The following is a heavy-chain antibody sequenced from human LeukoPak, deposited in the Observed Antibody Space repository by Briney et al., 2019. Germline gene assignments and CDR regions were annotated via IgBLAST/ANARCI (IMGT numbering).Heavy chain of an antibody. CDR2: ITWNSVTL. V-gene: IGHV3-9*01. D-gene: IGHD6-13*01. Sequence: PGGSLRLSCAASGFTFSSYAMSWVRQPPGKGLEWVSGITWNSVTLHYADSVKGRFTISRDNAKNSLYLQMDSLRAEDTALYYCAKGSSTWTTEEYFQHWGQGTLVTVSS. J-gene: IGHJ1*01. CDR3: AKGSSTWTTEEYFQH. CDR1: GFTFSSYA.